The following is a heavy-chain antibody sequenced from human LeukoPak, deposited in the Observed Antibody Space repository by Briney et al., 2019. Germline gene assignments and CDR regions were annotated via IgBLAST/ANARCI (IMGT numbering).Heavy chain of an antibody. V-gene: IGHV4-59*12. CDR3: VLAPNSYWFDF. CDR1: GDSISGFY. D-gene: IGHD2-8*02. Sequence: SETLSLTCSVSGDSISGFYWNWIRQSPEKGLEWIAVTHYSGTTNYNPSLKSRVTISIDTSRQQFFLKLSSVTAADTAVYYCVLAPNSYWFDFWGQGTRVTVSS. J-gene: IGHJ4*02. CDR2: THYSGTT.